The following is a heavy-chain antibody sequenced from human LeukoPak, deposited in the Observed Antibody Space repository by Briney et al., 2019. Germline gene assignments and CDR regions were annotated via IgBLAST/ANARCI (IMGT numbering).Heavy chain of an antibody. V-gene: IGHV3-7*01. D-gene: IGHD3-10*01. CDR1: GFTFSSYW. CDR2: KKQDGSEK. Sequence: GGSLRLSCAASGFTFSSYWMSWVRQAPGKGLEWVANKKQDGSEKYYVDSVKGRFTISRDNAKNSLYLQMNSLRAEDTAVYYCARDSNYYGSGSYYSWFDPRGQGTLVTVSS. J-gene: IGHJ5*02. CDR3: ARDSNYYGSGSYYSWFDP.